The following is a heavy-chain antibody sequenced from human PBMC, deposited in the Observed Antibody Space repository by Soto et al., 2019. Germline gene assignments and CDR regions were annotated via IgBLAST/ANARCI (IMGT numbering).Heavy chain of an antibody. CDR1: GFTFSMYS. D-gene: IGHD3-10*01. Sequence: EVQLVESGGGLVQPGGSLRLSCAASGFTFSMYSMSWVRQAPGKGLEWVSYISRSSTGIHYADSVKGRFTISRDDASNSMHLQMNSLRDGDTAVYYCARAVTLGLDVWGQGTTVSISS. J-gene: IGHJ6*02. CDR2: ISRSSTGI. V-gene: IGHV3-48*02. CDR3: ARAVTLGLDV.